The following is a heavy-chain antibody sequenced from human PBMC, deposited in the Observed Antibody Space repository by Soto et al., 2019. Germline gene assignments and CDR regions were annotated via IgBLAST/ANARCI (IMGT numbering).Heavy chain of an antibody. CDR2: ISSNGGST. Sequence: GGSLRLSCSASGFTFSSYAMHWVRQAPGKGLEYVSAISSNGGSTYYADSVKGRFTISRDNSKNTLYLQMSSLRAEDTAVYYCVRFLEWLFSGYYGMDVWGQGTTVTVSS. J-gene: IGHJ6*02. CDR3: VRFLEWLFSGYYGMDV. D-gene: IGHD3-3*01. CDR1: GFTFSSYA. V-gene: IGHV3-64D*08.